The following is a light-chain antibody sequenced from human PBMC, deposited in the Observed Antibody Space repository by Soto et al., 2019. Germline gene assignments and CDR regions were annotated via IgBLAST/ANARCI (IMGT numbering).Light chain of an antibody. Sequence: IRLTQSPSSLSASVGDRVTITCRASQGISSYLAWYQQKPGKAPKLLIYAASTLQSGVPSRFSGSGSGTDFTLTISSLQPEDFATYYCQQLSSYPLTFGGGTKA. CDR1: QGISSY. J-gene: IGKJ4*01. V-gene: IGKV1-9*01. CDR3: QQLSSYPLT. CDR2: AAS.